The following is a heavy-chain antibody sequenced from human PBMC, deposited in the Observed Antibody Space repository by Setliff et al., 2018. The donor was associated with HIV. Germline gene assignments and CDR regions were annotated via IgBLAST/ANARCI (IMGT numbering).Heavy chain of an antibody. CDR2: TYYRSEWKN. V-gene: IGHV6-1*01. CDR1: GDSVSSTSGA. CDR3: AGGTWFDGLDS. Sequence: SQTLSLTCVISGDSVSSTSGAWTWIRQSPSGGHEWLGRTYYRSEWKNDYAVSLKSRITVNADTSKNQFSLHLKSVTPEDSAVYYCAGGTWFDGLDSWSQGSLVTVSS. J-gene: IGHJ4*02. D-gene: IGHD3-9*01.